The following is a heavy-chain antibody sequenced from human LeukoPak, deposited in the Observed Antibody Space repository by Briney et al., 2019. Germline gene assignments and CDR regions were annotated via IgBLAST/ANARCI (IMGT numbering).Heavy chain of an antibody. CDR1: GFTFSSYA. D-gene: IGHD2-15*01. J-gene: IGHJ4*02. V-gene: IGHV3-23*01. CDR3: AKVQGYCSGGSCYFNDY. Sequence: GGSLRLSCAASGFTFSSYAMSWVRQAPGKGLEWVSAISGSGGSTYYADSVKGRFTISRDNSKNTLYLQMNSLRAEDTAVYYRAKVQGYCSGGSCYFNDYWGQGTLVTVSS. CDR2: ISGSGGST.